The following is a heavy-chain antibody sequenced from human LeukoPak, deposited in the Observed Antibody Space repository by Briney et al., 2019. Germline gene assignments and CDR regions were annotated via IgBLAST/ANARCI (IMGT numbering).Heavy chain of an antibody. J-gene: IGHJ4*02. D-gene: IGHD3-10*01. CDR3: ARGSITMVRGVIISDPFDY. CDR2: IYHSAST. V-gene: IGHV4-38-2*02. Sequence: SETLSLTCTVSGYSISSGYYWGWIRHPPGKGLEWIGSIYHSASTYYNPSLKSRATISVDTSKNQFSLKLSSVTAADTAVYYCARGSITMVRGVIISDPFDYWGQGTLVTVSS. CDR1: GYSISSGYY.